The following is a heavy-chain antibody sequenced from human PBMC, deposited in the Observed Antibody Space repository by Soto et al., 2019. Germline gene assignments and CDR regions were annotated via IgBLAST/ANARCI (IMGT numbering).Heavy chain of an antibody. Sequence: PSETLSLTCSVSGGPISSSSYYWGWIRQAPVKGLEWLATIYYTGYTYHNPSLKSHVTISVDTSKDQFSLGLTSVTAADTALYYCARSAIATHWFCDFWGRGTLVTVSS. CDR1: GGPISSSSYY. V-gene: IGHV4-39*01. CDR2: IYYTGYT. CDR3: ARSAIATHWFCDF. J-gene: IGHJ2*01. D-gene: IGHD5-18*01.